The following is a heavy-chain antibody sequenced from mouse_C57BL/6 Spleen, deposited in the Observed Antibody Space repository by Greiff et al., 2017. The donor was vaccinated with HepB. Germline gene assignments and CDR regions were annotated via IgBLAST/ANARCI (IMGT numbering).Heavy chain of an antibody. J-gene: IGHJ2*01. CDR2: IHPNSGST. V-gene: IGHV1-64*01. D-gene: IGHD2-3*01. Sequence: QVQLKQPGAELVKPGASVKLSCKASGYTFTSYWMHWVKQRPGQGLEWIGMIHPNSGSTNYNEKFKSKATLTVDKSSSTAYMQLSSLTSEDSAVYYCARSIYDGYSYYWGQGTTLTVSS. CDR3: ARSIYDGYSYY. CDR1: GYTFTSYW.